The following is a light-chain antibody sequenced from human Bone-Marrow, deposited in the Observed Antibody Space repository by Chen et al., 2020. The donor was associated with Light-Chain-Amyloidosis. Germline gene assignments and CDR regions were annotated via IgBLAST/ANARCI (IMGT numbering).Light chain of an antibody. CDR2: RDT. V-gene: IGLV3-25*03. J-gene: IGLJ2*01. CDR3: QAADSSGTYEVI. Sequence: SYELTQPPSVSVSPGQTARITCSGDDLPTKYAYWYQKEPGQAPELVIHRDTERPSGIAERFSGSMSGTTATVTISGVQAEDEADDHCQAADSSGTYEVIFGGGNKLTVL. CDR1: DLPTKY.